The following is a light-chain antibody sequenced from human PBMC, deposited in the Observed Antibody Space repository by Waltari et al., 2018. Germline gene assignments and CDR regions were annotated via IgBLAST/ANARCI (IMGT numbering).Light chain of an antibody. V-gene: IGKV3-20*01. CDR1: QSVSSSY. J-gene: IGKJ2*01. CDR2: GAS. CDR3: QQYGGSPPEYT. Sequence: EIVLTQSPGTLSLSPGERATLSCRASQSVSSSYLAWYQQKPGQAPRLLIYGASSRATGIPDRFSGSGSGTDFTLTIRRLEPEDFAVYYCQQYGGSPPEYTFGQGTKLAIK.